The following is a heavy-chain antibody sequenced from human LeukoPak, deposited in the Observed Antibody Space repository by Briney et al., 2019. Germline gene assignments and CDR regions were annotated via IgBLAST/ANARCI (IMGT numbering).Heavy chain of an antibody. Sequence: GGSLRLSCAASGFTFSSYGMHWVRQAPGKGLEWVAFIRYGGSNKYYADSVKGRFTISRDNSKNTLYLQMNSLRAEDTAVYYCAKDLRTRRGVVVVPAALDHWGQGTLVTVSS. D-gene: IGHD2-2*01. V-gene: IGHV3-30*02. CDR3: AKDLRTRRGVVVVPAALDH. J-gene: IGHJ4*02. CDR2: IRYGGSNK. CDR1: GFTFSSYG.